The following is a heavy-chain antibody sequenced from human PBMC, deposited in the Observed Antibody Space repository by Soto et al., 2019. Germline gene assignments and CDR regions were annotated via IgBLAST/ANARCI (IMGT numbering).Heavy chain of an antibody. CDR1: GYTLTELS. V-gene: IGHV1-24*01. Sequence: GASVKVSCKVSGYTLTELSMHWVRQAPGKGLEWMGGFDPEDGETIYAQKFQGRVTMTEDTSTDTAYMELSSLRSEDTAVYYCATDSAGDYPPYFDYWGQGTLVTVSS. CDR3: ATDSAGDYPPYFDY. D-gene: IGHD4-17*01. J-gene: IGHJ4*02. CDR2: FDPEDGET.